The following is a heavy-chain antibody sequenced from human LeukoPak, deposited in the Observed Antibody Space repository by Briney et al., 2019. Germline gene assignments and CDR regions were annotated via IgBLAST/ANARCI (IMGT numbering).Heavy chain of an antibody. CDR3: ARVPQWLEYFQH. CDR1: GYTVSSNG. V-gene: IGHV1-18*01. J-gene: IGHJ1*01. CDR2: SSTNNGNT. D-gene: IGHD5-24*01. Sequence: ASVKVSCKASGYTVSSNGISCVRQAPGQGLEWMGWSSTNNGNTNYARKFQGRVTMTTDTSTSTAYMELRSLRSDDTAVYYCARVPQWLEYFQHWGQGTLVTVSS.